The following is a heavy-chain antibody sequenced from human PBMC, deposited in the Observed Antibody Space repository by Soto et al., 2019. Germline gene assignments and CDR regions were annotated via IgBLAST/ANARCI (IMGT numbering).Heavy chain of an antibody. D-gene: IGHD2-2*01. V-gene: IGHV4-59*01. J-gene: IGHJ6*02. CDR1: GGSISSYY. CDR2: IYYSGST. CDR3: ARETVGRLEYCSSTSCYGFNYYGMDV. Sequence: PSETLSLTCTVSGGSISSYYWSWIRQPPGKGLEWIGYIYYSGSTNYNPSLKSRVTISVDTSKNQFSLKLSSVTAADTAVYYCARETVGRLEYCSSTSCYGFNYYGMDVWGQGTTVTVSS.